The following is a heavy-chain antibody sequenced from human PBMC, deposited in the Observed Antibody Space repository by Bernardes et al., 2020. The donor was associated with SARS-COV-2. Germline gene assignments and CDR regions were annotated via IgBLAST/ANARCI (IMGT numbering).Heavy chain of an antibody. CDR1: GESFSTYY. Sequence: SETMSLTCAVYGESFSTYYWSWIRQPPGTGLEWVGEINHSGSTTYNSSLKSRVTISVDTSKNQFSLNLSSVTAADTAVYYCATGGARAARHSSWGQGTLVTGSS. D-gene: IGHD6-6*01. CDR2: INHSGST. CDR3: ATGGARAARHSS. V-gene: IGHV4-34*01. J-gene: IGHJ5*02.